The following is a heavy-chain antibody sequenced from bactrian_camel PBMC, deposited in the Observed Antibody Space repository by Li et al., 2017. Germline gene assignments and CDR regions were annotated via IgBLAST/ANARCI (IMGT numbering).Heavy chain of an antibody. Sequence: HVQLVESGGGSVQAGGSLRLSCPASGFTYRTYDMTWVRQAPGKGLEWVSAINSGGSSTSDADSVKGRFTISQDNAKNTLYLEMNSLKPGDTAMYYCAKGGWLFGLRYWGKGTQVTVS. CDR1: GFTYRTYD. D-gene: IGHD1*01. CDR2: INSGGSST. V-gene: IGHV3S1*01. J-gene: IGHJ7*01.